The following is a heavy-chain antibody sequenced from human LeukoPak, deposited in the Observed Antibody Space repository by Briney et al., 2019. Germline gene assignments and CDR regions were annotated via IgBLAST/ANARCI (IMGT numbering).Heavy chain of an antibody. Sequence: GGSLRLSCTASGFTFGDYAMSWIRQAPGKGLEWVGFIRSKAYGETADYAASVKGRFTISRDDSKAIAYLQMNSLKTKDTAVYHCTRDRGAYNLYDYWGQGTLVTVSS. CDR3: TRDRGAYNLYDY. J-gene: IGHJ4*02. V-gene: IGHV3-49*03. CDR2: IRSKAYGETA. CDR1: GFTFGDYA. D-gene: IGHD1-1*01.